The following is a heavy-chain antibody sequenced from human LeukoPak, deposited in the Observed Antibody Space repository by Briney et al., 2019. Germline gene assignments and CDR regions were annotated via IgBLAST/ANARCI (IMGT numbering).Heavy chain of an antibody. V-gene: IGHV3-30*04. Sequence: PGTSLRLSCVASGFTFSTYAMHGVRQAPGKGLEWVAVISYHGSDKYYVDSVKGRFTISRDNSKNTLYLQMNGLRTEDTAVFYCARAINSAWHNIDYWGQGTLVTVSS. CDR1: GFTFSTYA. CDR2: ISYHGSDK. J-gene: IGHJ4*02. CDR3: ARAINSAWHNIDY. D-gene: IGHD2/OR15-2a*01.